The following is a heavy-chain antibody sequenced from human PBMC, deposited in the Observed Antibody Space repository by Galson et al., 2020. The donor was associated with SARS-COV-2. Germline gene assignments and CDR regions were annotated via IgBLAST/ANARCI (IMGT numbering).Heavy chain of an antibody. D-gene: IGHD6-13*01. CDR2: IYYSGNT. CDR3: ARHQYTGSWGYAFDI. Sequence: SETLSLTCSVFGGSISSTSNYWGWNRQPPGKGLEWIGSIYYSGNTYYNPSLKSRVTISVDTSNNQFSLKLTSVTAADAAMYYCARHQYTGSWGYAFDIWGRGTLVSVSS. CDR1: GGSISSTSNY. J-gene: IGHJ3*02. V-gene: IGHV4-39*07.